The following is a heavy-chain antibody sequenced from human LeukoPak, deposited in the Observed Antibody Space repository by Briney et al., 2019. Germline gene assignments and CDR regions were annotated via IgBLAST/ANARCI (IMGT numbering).Heavy chain of an antibody. CDR1: GYTFTDYY. D-gene: IGHD2-8*01. V-gene: IGHV1-2*02. CDR3: AREDAGVGDAFDI. CDR2: INPNSSGT. J-gene: IGHJ3*02. Sequence: ASVKVSCKASGYTFTDYYLNWVRQAPGQGLEWMGWINPNSSGTNYAQKFQGRVTMTRDTSISTAYMELSRLRSDDTAVYYSAREDAGVGDAFDIWGQGTMVTVSS.